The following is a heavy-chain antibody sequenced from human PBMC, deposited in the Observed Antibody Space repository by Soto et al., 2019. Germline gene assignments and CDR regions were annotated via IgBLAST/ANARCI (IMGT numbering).Heavy chain of an antibody. V-gene: IGHV2-26*04. Sequence: QVTVKESGPVLVKPTETLTLTCTVSGFSLSNAGLGVIWIRQPPGKALEWLAHIFSNDEKSYSTSLKSRLTLSKDTSKSQVVLTMTYMDPVDTATYYCASTYSSSWYWFDPWGQGTLVTVCS. J-gene: IGHJ5*02. CDR1: GFSLSNAGLG. CDR2: IFSNDEK. CDR3: ASTYSSSWYWFDP. D-gene: IGHD6-13*01.